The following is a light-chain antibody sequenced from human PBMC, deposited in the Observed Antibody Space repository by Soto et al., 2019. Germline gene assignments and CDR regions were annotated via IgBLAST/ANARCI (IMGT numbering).Light chain of an antibody. V-gene: IGKV1-5*01. J-gene: IGKJ1*01. CDR3: QPYNRYRE. Sequence: DIQVNYALTNLYISLYERGTITCRASQSISSWLAWYQQKPGKAPKLLIYDASSLQSGVPSRFSGSGSGTEFTLSISSLQPDDLATYYCQPYNRYREFGQGTKVEIK. CDR2: DAS. CDR1: QSISSW.